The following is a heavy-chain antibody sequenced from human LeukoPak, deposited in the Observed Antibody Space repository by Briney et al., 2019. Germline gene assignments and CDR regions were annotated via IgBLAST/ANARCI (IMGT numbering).Heavy chain of an antibody. CDR3: ARDASYYYGLDV. V-gene: IGHV4-59*01. Sequence: SETLSLTCTVSGGSISSYYWSWIRQSPGKGLEWIGYIYYTGNTNYNPSLKSRVTMSLDTSQNQVSLRLSSVTAADTAVYYCARDASYYYGLDVWGQGTTVTVSS. J-gene: IGHJ6*02. CDR1: GGSISSYY. CDR2: IYYTGNT.